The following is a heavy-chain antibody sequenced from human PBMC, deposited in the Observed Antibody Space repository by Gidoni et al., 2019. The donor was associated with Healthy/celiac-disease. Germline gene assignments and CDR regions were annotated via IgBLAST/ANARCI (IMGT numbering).Heavy chain of an antibody. CDR3: ARGRGYSYGHYYYYYMDV. D-gene: IGHD5-18*01. V-gene: IGHV4-34*01. J-gene: IGHJ6*03. CDR1: GGSFSGSY. CDR2: INHSGST. Sequence: QVQLQQWGAGLLKPSETLSLTCAVSGGSFSGSYWSWIRQPPGKGLEWIGEINHSGSTNYNPSLKSRVTISVDTSKNQFSLKLSSVTAADTAVYYCARGRGYSYGHYYYYYMDVWGKGTTVTVSS.